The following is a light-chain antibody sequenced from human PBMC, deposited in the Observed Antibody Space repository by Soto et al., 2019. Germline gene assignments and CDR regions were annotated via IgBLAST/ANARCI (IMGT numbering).Light chain of an antibody. Sequence: PGERATLSCRASQTVGNNYLAWYQQKPGQAPRLLIYDASSRATGLPDRFSGSGSGTDFTLTIARLEPEDFAVYYCQQCASSPRTFGQGTKVEIK. V-gene: IGKV3-20*01. CDR3: QQCASSPRT. CDR1: QTVGNNY. CDR2: DAS. J-gene: IGKJ1*01.